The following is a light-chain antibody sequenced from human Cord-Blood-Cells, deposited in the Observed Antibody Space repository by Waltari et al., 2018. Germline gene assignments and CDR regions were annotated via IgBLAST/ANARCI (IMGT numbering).Light chain of an antibody. J-gene: IGLJ3*02. V-gene: IGLV2-14*03. CDR2: DVS. CDR3: SSFTSSSAWV. CDR1: ISDVGGYTY. Sequence: QSALTQPASVSGSPGQSITISCTGTISDVGGYTYVSWYQQHPGKAPKLRIYDVSNRPSGVSNRFSGSKCGNTASLTISGLQAEDEADYYCSSFTSSSAWVFGGGTRLTVL.